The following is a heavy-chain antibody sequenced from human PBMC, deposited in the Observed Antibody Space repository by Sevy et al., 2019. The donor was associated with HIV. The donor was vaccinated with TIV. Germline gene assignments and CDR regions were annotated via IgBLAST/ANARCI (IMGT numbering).Heavy chain of an antibody. Sequence: GGSLRLSCAASEFTFNYAWMSWVRQAPGKGLEWVSKISSSGSSIYYADSVKGRFTISRDNAKNSLNLQMNSLRAEDTAVYYCTRNGGAFDNGFDPWGQGTLVTVSS. CDR1: EFTFNYAW. V-gene: IGHV3-11*04. J-gene: IGHJ5*02. CDR3: TRNGGAFDNGFDP. D-gene: IGHD2-8*01. CDR2: ISSSGSSI.